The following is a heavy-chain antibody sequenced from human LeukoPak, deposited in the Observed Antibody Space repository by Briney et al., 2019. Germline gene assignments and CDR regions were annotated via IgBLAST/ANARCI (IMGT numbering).Heavy chain of an antibody. CDR2: INHSGST. CDR1: GGSFSGYY. J-gene: IGHJ3*02. Sequence: SETPSLTCAVYGGSFSGYYWSWIRQPPGKGLEWIGEINHSGSTNYNPSLKSRVTISVDTSKNQFSLKLSSVTAADTAVYYCARGPNLTGYAFDIWGQGTMVTVSS. D-gene: IGHD3-9*01. CDR3: ARGPNLTGYAFDI. V-gene: IGHV4-34*01.